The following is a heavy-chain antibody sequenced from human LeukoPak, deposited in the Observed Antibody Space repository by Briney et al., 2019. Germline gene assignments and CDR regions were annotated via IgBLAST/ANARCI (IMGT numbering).Heavy chain of an antibody. CDR1: GYTFTSFG. V-gene: IGHV1-18*01. Sequence: ASVKVSCKASGYTFTSFGISWVRQAPGQGLEWMGWISAYNGNTNYAQKLQGRVTITTDTSTSTADMELRSLRSDDTAVYYCGRDWEGYSYGYGYWGQRTLVTVSS. J-gene: IGHJ4*02. CDR3: GRDWEGYSYGYGY. CDR2: ISAYNGNT. D-gene: IGHD5-18*01.